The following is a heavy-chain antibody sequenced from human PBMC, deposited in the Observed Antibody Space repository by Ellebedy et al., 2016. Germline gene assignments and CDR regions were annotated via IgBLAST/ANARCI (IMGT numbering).Heavy chain of an antibody. Sequence: GGSLRLXXAASGFTFSSYAISWVRQAPGQGLEWMGGIIPIFGTANYAQKFQGRVTITADESTSTAYMELSSLRSEDTAVYYCARARPNWWYRFDYWGQGTLVTVSS. CDR2: IIPIFGTA. CDR3: ARARPNWWYRFDY. V-gene: IGHV1-69*01. CDR1: GFTFSSYA. D-gene: IGHD2-8*02. J-gene: IGHJ4*02.